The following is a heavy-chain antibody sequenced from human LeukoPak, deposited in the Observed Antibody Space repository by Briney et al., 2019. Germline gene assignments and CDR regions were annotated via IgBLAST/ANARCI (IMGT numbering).Heavy chain of an antibody. CDR1: GYTFTNYY. CDR3: ARDDRVITMVRGVKDYYGMDV. Sequence: ASVKVSCKASGYTFTNYYMHWVRQAPGQGLEWMGVLNPSGGSASYAQKFQGRVTMTRDTSTSTVYMELSSLRSEDTAVYYCARDDRVITMVRGVKDYYGMDVWGQGTTVTVSS. V-gene: IGHV1-46*01. CDR2: LNPSGGSA. D-gene: IGHD3-10*01. J-gene: IGHJ6*02.